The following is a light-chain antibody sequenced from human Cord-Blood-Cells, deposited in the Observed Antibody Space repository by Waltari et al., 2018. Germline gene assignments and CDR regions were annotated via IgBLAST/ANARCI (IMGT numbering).Light chain of an antibody. Sequence: DIQMTQSPSSLSASVGDRVTITCRASQSISSYVTWYQQKPGKAPKLLIYAASSLQSGVPSRCSGGGSGTDFTLTISSLQPEDFATYYCQQGYSTPFTFGQGTRLEIK. CDR3: QQGYSTPFT. CDR1: QSISSY. J-gene: IGKJ5*01. CDR2: AAS. V-gene: IGKV1-39*01.